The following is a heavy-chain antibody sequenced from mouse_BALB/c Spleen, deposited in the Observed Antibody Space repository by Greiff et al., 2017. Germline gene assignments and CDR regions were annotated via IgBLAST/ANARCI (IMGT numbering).Heavy chain of an antibody. CDR1: GYTFTDYN. J-gene: IGHJ3*01. CDR3: ARGAQGFAY. V-gene: IGHV1S29*02. Sequence: EVKVVESGPELVKPGASVKISCKASGYTFTDYNMHWVKQSHGKSLEWIGYIYPYNGGTGYNQKFKSKATLTVDNSSSTAYMELRSLTSEDSAVYYCARGAQGFAYWGQGTLVTVSA. CDR2: IYPYNGGT.